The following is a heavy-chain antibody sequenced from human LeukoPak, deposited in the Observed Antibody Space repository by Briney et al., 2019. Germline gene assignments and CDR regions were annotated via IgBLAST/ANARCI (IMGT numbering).Heavy chain of an antibody. D-gene: IGHD2-15*01. CDR2: IKQDGSEK. CDR1: GFTFSSYW. V-gene: IGHV3-7*01. J-gene: IGHJ4*02. Sequence: QSGGSLRLSCAASGFTFSSYWISWVRQAPGKGLEWVANIKQDGSEKYYVDSLKGRFTISRDNAKNSPYLQMNSLRAEDTAVYYCATEFGVVVVEKRFDYWGQGTLLTVSS. CDR3: ATEFGVVVVEKRFDY.